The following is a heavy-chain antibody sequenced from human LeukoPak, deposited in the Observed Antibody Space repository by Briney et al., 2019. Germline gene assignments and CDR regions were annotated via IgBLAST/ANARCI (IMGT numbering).Heavy chain of an antibody. V-gene: IGHV1-2*02. CDR2: INPNSGGT. D-gene: IGHD5-12*01. J-gene: IGHJ5*02. CDR3: ARDTTTLGVDWFDP. CDR1: GYTFTGSY. Sequence: ASVKVSCKASGYTFTGSYMHWVRQAPGQGLEWMGWINPNSGGTNYAQKFQGRVTMTRDTPISTAYMELSRLRSDDTAVYYCARDTTTLGVDWFDPWGQGTLVTVSS.